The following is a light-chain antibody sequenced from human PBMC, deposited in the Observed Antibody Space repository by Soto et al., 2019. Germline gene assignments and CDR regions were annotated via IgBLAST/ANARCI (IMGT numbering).Light chain of an antibody. V-gene: IGKV1-6*01. CDR3: LQDYNYPRT. CDR2: AAS. J-gene: IGKJ2*02. Sequence: AIQMTQSPSSLSASVGDRVTISCRASQGIRADLGWYQHKPGKAPRLLIYAASSVQGGVPSRFSGTGSGTDFTLTINNLQPEDSATYYCLQDYNYPRTFGQGTKLEI. CDR1: QGIRAD.